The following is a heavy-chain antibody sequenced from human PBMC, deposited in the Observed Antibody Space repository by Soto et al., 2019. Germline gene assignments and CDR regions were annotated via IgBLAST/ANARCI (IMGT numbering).Heavy chain of an antibody. V-gene: IGHV1-46*01. CDR1: GYTFTSYD. D-gene: IGHD6-19*01. Sequence: ASVKVSCKASGYTFTSYDINWVRQAPGQGLEWMGIINPSGGSTSYAQKFQGRVTMTRDTSTSTVYMELSSLRSEDTAVYYCARDRGYSSGWYYFDYWGQGTLVTVSS. CDR3: ARDRGYSSGWYYFDY. CDR2: INPSGGST. J-gene: IGHJ4*02.